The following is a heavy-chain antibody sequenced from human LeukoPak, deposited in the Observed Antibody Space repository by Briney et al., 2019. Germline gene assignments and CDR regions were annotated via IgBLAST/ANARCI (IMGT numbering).Heavy chain of an antibody. Sequence: GGSLRLSCTASGFTVSSNSMSWVRQAPGKGLECVSFIYSDNTHYSDSVKGRFTISRDNSKNTLYLQMNSLRAEDTAVYYCARRAGAYSHPYDYWGQGTLVTVSS. D-gene: IGHD4/OR15-4a*01. CDR3: ARRAGAYSHPYDY. CDR2: IYSDNT. V-gene: IGHV3-53*01. CDR1: GFTVSSNS. J-gene: IGHJ4*02.